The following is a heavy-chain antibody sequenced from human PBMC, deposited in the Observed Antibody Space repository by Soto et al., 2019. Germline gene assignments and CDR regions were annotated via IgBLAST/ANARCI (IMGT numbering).Heavy chain of an antibody. D-gene: IGHD6-6*01. V-gene: IGHV3-23*01. J-gene: IGHJ6*02. CDR3: AREYSSSSFLLHYYGMDV. Sequence: GGSLRLSCAASGFTFSTYVMSWVRQAPGKGLEWVSGIRGYGGNKYYADSVKGRFTISRDNSKNTLYLQMNSLRAEDTAVYYCAREYSSSSFLLHYYGMDVWGQGTTVTVSS. CDR1: GFTFSTYV. CDR2: IRGYGGNK.